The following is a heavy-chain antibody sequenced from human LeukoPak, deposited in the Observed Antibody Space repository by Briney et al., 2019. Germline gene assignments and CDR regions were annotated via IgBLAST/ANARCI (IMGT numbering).Heavy chain of an antibody. CDR2: IKQDGSEK. J-gene: IGHJ4*02. D-gene: IGHD6-19*01. CDR1: GFTFSSYW. Sequence: GGSLRLSCAASGFTFSSYWMSWVRRAPGKGLEWVANIKQDGSEKYYVDSVKGRFTISRDNAKNSLYLQMNSLRAEDTAVYYCARDQVDSSGWYGGYYFDYWGQGTLVTVSS. V-gene: IGHV3-7*03. CDR3: ARDQVDSSGWYGGYYFDY.